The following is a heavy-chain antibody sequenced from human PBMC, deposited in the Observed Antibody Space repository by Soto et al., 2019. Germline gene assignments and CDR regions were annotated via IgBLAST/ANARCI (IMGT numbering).Heavy chain of an antibody. V-gene: IGHV3-33*01. CDR1: GFTFSSYG. Sequence: QVQLVESGGGVVQPGRSLRLSCAASGFTFSSYGMHWVRQAPGKGLEWVAVIWYDGSNKYYADSVKGRFTISRDNSKNTLYLQMNSLRAEDTAVYYCARERGDRFLEWLSLDYWGQGTLVTVSS. D-gene: IGHD3-3*01. CDR2: IWYDGSNK. J-gene: IGHJ4*02. CDR3: ARERGDRFLEWLSLDY.